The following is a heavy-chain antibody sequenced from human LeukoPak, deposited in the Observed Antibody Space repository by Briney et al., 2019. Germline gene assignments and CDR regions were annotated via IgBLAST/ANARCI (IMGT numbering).Heavy chain of an antibody. CDR1: GGSISSSSYY. J-gene: IGHJ3*02. CDR2: IYYSGST. Sequence: SETLSLTCTVSGGSISSSSYYWGWIRQPPGKGLEWIGSIYYSGSTYYNPSLKSRVTISVDTSKNQFSLKLSSVTAADTAVYYCARGHSSGRIDIWGQGTMVTVSS. V-gene: IGHV4-39*01. D-gene: IGHD6-19*01. CDR3: ARGHSSGRIDI.